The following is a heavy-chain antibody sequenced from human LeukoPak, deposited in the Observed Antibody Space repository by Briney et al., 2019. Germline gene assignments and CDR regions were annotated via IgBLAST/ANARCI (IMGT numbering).Heavy chain of an antibody. CDR2: ISHRGRT. CDR3: ARVPLRFLEPFDY. D-gene: IGHD3-3*01. Sequence: SETLSLTCAVYGGSVSGYYWSWIRQPPEKGLEWIGEISHRGRTHYTPSLQSRVTMSVDTSKNQFALNLNSVTATDTAVYYCARVPLRFLEPFDYWGQGILVTVSS. CDR1: GGSVSGYY. V-gene: IGHV4-34*01. J-gene: IGHJ4*02.